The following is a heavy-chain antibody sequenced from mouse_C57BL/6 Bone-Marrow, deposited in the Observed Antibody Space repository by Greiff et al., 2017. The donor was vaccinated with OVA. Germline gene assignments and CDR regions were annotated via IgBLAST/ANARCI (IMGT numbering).Heavy chain of an antibody. CDR2: IDPDTGGT. CDR3: ARTGDGMDY. J-gene: IGHJ4*01. V-gene: IGHV1-15*01. D-gene: IGHD3-1*01. Sequence: VKLQQSGAELVRPGASVTLSCKASGYTFTDYEMHWVKQTPVHGLEWIGAIDPDTGGTSYNQKFKGKATLTADKSSSTAYMELRSLTSEDSAVYYCARTGDGMDYWGQGTSVTVSA. CDR1: GYTFTDYE.